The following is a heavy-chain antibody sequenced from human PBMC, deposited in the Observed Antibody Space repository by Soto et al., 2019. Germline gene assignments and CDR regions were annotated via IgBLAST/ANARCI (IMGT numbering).Heavy chain of an antibody. CDR3: ARGMLHDFFDY. J-gene: IGHJ4*02. Sequence: TSETLSLTCVVSGDSISSSNWWSWVRQPPGKGLEWIGEIYHSGSTNYNPSLKSRVTISVDKSKNQFSLNLSSVTAADTAVYFCARGMLHDFFDYWGQGTLVT. CDR2: IYHSGST. V-gene: IGHV4-4*02. D-gene: IGHD2-15*01. CDR1: GDSISSSNW.